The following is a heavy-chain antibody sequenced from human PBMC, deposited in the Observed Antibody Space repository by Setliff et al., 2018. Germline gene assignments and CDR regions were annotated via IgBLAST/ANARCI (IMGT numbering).Heavy chain of an antibody. D-gene: IGHD7-27*01. Sequence: LRLSCAASGFTFSTYDMSWVRQAPGKGLEWVSAISASGDTTYYADSVRGRFTISRDNSKSTLYLQMNSLRAEDTAVYYCVGDPPQSGYAFAIWGQGTMVTVSS. CDR2: ISASGDTT. CDR3: VGDPPQSGYAFAI. CDR1: GFTFSTYD. V-gene: IGHV3-23*01. J-gene: IGHJ3*02.